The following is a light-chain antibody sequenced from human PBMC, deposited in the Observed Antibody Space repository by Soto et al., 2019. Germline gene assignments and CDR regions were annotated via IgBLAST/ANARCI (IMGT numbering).Light chain of an antibody. Sequence: SYVLTQPPSVSVATAQMARITCGGSNVVSKAVQWYQQKPGQDPGLVIYSDSNRPSGIPVRFSGSEPGNSATLTVGGIGAGDEADYYCQVCDSATGASVFGTGTKVTVL. V-gene: IGLV3-12*02. J-gene: IGLJ1*01. CDR2: SDS. CDR1: NVVSKA. CDR3: QVCDSATGASV.